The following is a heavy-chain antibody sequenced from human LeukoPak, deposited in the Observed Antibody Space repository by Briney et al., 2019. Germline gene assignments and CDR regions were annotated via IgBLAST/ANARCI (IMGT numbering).Heavy chain of an antibody. CDR1: GYTFTSYG. Sequence: ASVKVSCKASGYTFTSYGISWVRQAPGQGLVWMGWISAYNGNTNYAQKLQGRVTMSTDTSTSTAYMELRSLRSDDTAVYYCARGFIVVVPAAMDYWGQGTLVTVSS. CDR2: ISAYNGNT. J-gene: IGHJ4*02. D-gene: IGHD2-2*01. CDR3: ARGFIVVVPAAMDY. V-gene: IGHV1-18*01.